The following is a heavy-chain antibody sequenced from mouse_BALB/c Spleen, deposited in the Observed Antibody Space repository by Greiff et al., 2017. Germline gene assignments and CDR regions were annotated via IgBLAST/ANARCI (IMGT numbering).Heavy chain of an antibody. CDR1: GDSITSGY. J-gene: IGHJ4*01. V-gene: IGHV3-8*02. CDR2: ISYSGST. Sequence: EVQLQESGPSLVKPSQTLSLTCSVTGDSITSGYWNWIRKFPGNKLEYMGYISYSGSTYYNPSLKSRISITRDTSKNQYYLQLNSVTTEDTATYYCARGVYDGYYYYAMDYWGQGTSVTVSS. D-gene: IGHD2-3*01. CDR3: ARGVYDGYYYYAMDY.